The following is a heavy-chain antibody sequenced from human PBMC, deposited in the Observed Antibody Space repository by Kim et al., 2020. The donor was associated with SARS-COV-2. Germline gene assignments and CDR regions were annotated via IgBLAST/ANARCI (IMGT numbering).Heavy chain of an antibody. CDR3: ARDGNYYDSSGAPHFDY. D-gene: IGHD3-22*01. Sequence: LKSRVTIPVATSKNQFSLKLSSVTAADTAMYYCARDGNYYDSSGAPHFDYWGQGTLVTVSS. J-gene: IGHJ4*02. V-gene: IGHV4-31*02.